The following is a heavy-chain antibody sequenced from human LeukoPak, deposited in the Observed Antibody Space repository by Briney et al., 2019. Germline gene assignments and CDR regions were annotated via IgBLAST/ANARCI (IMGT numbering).Heavy chain of an antibody. CDR2: ISAYNGNT. V-gene: IGHV1-18*01. J-gene: IGHJ4*02. CDR3: AREPLWFGELSPSFDY. CDR1: GYTFTSYG. Sequence: ASVKVSCKASGYTFTSYGISWVRQAPGQGLEWVGWISAYNGNTNYAQKLQGRVTMTTDTSTSTAYMELRSLRSDDTAVYYCAREPLWFGELSPSFDYWGQGTLVTVSS. D-gene: IGHD3-10*01.